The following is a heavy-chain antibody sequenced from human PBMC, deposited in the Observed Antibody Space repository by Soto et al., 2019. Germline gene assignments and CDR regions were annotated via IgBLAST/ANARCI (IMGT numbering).Heavy chain of an antibody. V-gene: IGHV3-33*01. CDR2: IWYDGSNK. Sequence: QVQLVESGGGVVQPGRSLRLSCAASGFTFSSYGMHWVRQAPGKGLEWVAVIWYDGSNKYYADSVKGRFTISRDNSKNTLYLQMNSLRGKDMAVYYCAGGVATHLGYWGQGTLVTVSS. D-gene: IGHD2-15*01. J-gene: IGHJ4*02. CDR1: GFTFSSYG. CDR3: AGGVATHLGY.